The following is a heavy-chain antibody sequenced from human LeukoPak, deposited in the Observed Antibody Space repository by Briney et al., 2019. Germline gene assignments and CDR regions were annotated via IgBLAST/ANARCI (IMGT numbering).Heavy chain of an antibody. V-gene: IGHV1-69*05. J-gene: IGHJ4*02. CDR1: GGTFSSYA. CDR3: AKAPCSSTNCYYFDY. Sequence: SVKVSCKASGGTFSSYAISWVRQAPGQGLEWMGGIIPIFGTANYAQKFQGRVTITTDESTSTAYMELSSLRSEDTAVYYCAKAPCSSTNCYYFDYWGQGTLVTVSS. CDR2: IIPIFGTA. D-gene: IGHD2-2*01.